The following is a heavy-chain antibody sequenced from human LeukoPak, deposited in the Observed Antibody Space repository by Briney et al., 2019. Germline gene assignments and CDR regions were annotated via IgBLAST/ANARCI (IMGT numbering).Heavy chain of an antibody. D-gene: IGHD3-22*01. Sequence: KSSETLSLTCTVSGGSISSYYWSWIRQPPGKGLEWIGYIYYSGSTNYNPSLKSRVTISVDTSKNQFSLKLSSVTAADTAVYYCARTYYYDSSGKTVWFDPWGQGTLVTVSS. CDR1: GGSISSYY. J-gene: IGHJ5*02. CDR3: ARTYYYDSSGKTVWFDP. V-gene: IGHV4-59*01. CDR2: IYYSGST.